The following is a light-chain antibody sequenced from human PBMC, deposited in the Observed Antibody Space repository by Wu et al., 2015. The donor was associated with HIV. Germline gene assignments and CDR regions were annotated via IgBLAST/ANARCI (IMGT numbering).Light chain of an antibody. CDR1: QSVSNY. V-gene: IGKV3-11*01. Sequence: EIVLTQSPAILSLSLGERATLSCRASQSVSNYLAWYQQKPGQPPRLLIYDASDRATGISARFSGSGSGTDFTLTISSLEPEDFAVYYCQYRFNWPLIFGQGTRLEIK. J-gene: IGKJ5*01. CDR2: DAS. CDR3: QYRFNWPLI.